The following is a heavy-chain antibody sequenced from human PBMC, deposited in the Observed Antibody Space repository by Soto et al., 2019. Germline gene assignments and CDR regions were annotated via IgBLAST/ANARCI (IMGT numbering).Heavy chain of an antibody. CDR2: ISAYNGNT. CDR3: ARDPDVYGRFQH. Sequence: ASVKVSCKASGYTFTSYGISWVRQAPGQGLEWMGWISAYNGNTNYAQKLKGRVTMTTDTSTSTAYMELRSLRSDDTAVYYCARDPDVYGRFQHWGQGTRVTVSS. J-gene: IGHJ1*01. CDR1: GYTFTSYG. V-gene: IGHV1-18*01. D-gene: IGHD4-17*01.